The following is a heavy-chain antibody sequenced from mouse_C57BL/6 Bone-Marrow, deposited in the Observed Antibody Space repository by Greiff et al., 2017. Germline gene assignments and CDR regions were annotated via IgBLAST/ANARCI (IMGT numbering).Heavy chain of an antibody. V-gene: IGHV14-4*01. Sequence: VQLQQSGAELVRPGASVKLSCTASGFNIKDDYMHWVKQRPEQGLAWIGWIDPENGDTEYASKFQGKATITADTSSNPAYLQFSSLTSEDTAVYYCTPLYYYGSSYDYWGQCTTLTVSS. CDR3: TPLYYYGSSYDY. J-gene: IGHJ2*01. CDR2: IDPENGDT. CDR1: GFNIKDDY. D-gene: IGHD1-1*01.